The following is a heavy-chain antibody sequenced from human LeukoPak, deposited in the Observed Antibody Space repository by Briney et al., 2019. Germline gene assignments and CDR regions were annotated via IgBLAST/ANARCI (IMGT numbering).Heavy chain of an antibody. Sequence: SVKVSCKASGGTFSSYAISWVRQAPGQGLEWMGGIIPIFGTANYAQKFQGRVTITTDESTSTAYMELSSLRSEDTAVYYCASVGRGSSTYFDYWGQGTLVTVSS. CDR1: GGTFSSYA. CDR2: IIPIFGTA. V-gene: IGHV1-69*05. D-gene: IGHD3-16*01. CDR3: ASVGRGSSTYFDY. J-gene: IGHJ4*02.